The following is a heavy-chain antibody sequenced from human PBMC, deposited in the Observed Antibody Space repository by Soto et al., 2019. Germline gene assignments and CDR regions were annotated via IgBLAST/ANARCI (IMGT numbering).Heavy chain of an antibody. CDR3: ARLMPAAIFGEYYYYMDV. Sequence: ASVKVSCKASGYTFTSYGISWVRQAPGQGLEWMGWISAYNGNTNYAQKLQGRVTMTTDTSTSTAYMELRSLRAEDTAVYYCARLMPAAIFGEYYYYMDVWGKGTTVTVSS. CDR1: GYTFTSYG. J-gene: IGHJ6*03. D-gene: IGHD2-2*01. V-gene: IGHV1-18*01. CDR2: ISAYNGNT.